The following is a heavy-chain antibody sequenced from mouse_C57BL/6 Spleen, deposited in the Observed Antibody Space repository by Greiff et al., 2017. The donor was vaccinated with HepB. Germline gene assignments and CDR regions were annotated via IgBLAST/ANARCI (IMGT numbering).Heavy chain of an antibody. CDR1: GYTFTDYY. CDR2: INPNNGGT. V-gene: IGHV1-26*01. D-gene: IGHD2-1*01. CDR3: AREVYYGNPYAMDY. J-gene: IGHJ4*01. Sequence: EVQLQQSGPELVKPGASVKISCKASGYTFTDYYMNWVKQSHGKSLEWIGDINPNNGGTSYNQKFKGKATLTVDKSSSTAYMELRSLTSEDSAVYYCAREVYYGNPYAMDYWGQGTSVTVSS.